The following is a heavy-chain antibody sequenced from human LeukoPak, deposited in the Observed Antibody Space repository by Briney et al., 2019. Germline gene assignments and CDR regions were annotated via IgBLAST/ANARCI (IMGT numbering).Heavy chain of an antibody. V-gene: IGHV1-24*01. CDR3: ARGIAAAARVYYCYYMDV. CDR1: GYTLTELS. CDR2: FDPEDGET. Sequence: ASVKVSCKVSGYTLTELSMHWVRQAPGKGLEWMGGFDPEDGETIYAQKFQGRVTMTEDTSTDTAYMELSSLRSEDTAVYYCARGIAAAARVYYCYYMDVWGKGTTVTVSS. J-gene: IGHJ6*03. D-gene: IGHD6-13*01.